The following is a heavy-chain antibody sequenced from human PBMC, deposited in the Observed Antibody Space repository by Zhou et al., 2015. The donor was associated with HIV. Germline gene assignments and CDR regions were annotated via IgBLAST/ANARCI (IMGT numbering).Heavy chain of an antibody. Sequence: QVQLVQSGAEVKKPGSSVKVSCKASGVIYGNYVTSWVRQAPGQGLVWMGGIIPVLGMAKYAPEFQDRVTITADESARTDYMEVSRLTADDTAVYYCARDRETRTTYGVVVMEGMDVWGQGTTVIVS. J-gene: IGHJ6*02. V-gene: IGHV1-69*01. D-gene: IGHD3-3*01. CDR3: ARDRETRTTYGVVVMEGMDV. CDR1: GVIYGNYV. CDR2: IIPVLGMA.